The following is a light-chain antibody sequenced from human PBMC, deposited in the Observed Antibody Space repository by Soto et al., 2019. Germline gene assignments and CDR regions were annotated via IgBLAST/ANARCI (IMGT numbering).Light chain of an antibody. V-gene: IGKV3D-20*02. CDR1: QSVGRRY. CDR3: QQRYNWPWT. Sequence: EIVLTQSPGTLSLSPGERATLSCRASQSVGRRYLAWYQQKPGQAPRLLISGVSKRATGIPDRFSGSGSETDFTLTISSLEPEDFAVYYCQQRYNWPWTFGQGTKVDIK. CDR2: GVS. J-gene: IGKJ1*01.